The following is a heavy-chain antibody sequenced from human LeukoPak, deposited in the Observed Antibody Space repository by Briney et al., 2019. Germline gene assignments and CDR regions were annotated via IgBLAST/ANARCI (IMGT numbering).Heavy chain of an antibody. D-gene: IGHD3-10*01. V-gene: IGHV3-7*01. CDR2: IKQDGSEK. CDR3: ASRGLTRYYFPF. J-gene: IGHJ4*02. CDR1: GFSFTEYW. Sequence: GGSLSLSCAVSGFSFTEYWMSWVRQAPGKGLEWGANIKQDGSEKYYVDSVKGRFTISRDNAKSSLSLQMNSLRAEDTAVYYCASRGLTRYYFPFWGQGTLVTVSS.